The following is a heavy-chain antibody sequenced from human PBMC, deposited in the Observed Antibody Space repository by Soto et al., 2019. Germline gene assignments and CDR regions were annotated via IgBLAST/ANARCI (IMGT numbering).Heavy chain of an antibody. CDR3: ARGDDFVSYYYYGMDV. CDR2: ISYDGSNK. Sequence: QVQLVESGGGVVQPGRSLRLSCAASGFTFSSYAMHWVRQAPGKGLEWVAVISYDGSNKYYADSVKGRFTISRDNSKNTLYLQMNSLRAEDTAVYYCARGDDFVSYYYYGMDVWGQGTTVTVSS. D-gene: IGHD3-3*01. J-gene: IGHJ6*02. CDR1: GFTFSSYA. V-gene: IGHV3-30-3*01.